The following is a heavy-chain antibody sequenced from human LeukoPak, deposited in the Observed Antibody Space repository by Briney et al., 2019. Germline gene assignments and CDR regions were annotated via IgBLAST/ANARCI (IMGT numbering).Heavy chain of an antibody. CDR3: ASITGGYIDY. Sequence: SETLSLTCIVSGGSISSGDYYWSWIRQPPGKGLEWIGYIYYSGSTYYNPSLKSRVTISVDTSKNQFSLKLSSVTAADTAVYYCASITGGYIDYWGQGTLVTVSS. CDR2: IYYSGST. D-gene: IGHD2-8*02. V-gene: IGHV4-30-4*08. CDR1: GGSISSGDYY. J-gene: IGHJ4*02.